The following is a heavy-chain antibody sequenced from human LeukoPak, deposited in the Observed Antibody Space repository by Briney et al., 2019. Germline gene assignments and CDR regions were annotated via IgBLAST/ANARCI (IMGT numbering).Heavy chain of an antibody. V-gene: IGHV4-30-4*01. D-gene: IGHD1-1*01. CDR3: ARDLETGYYFDY. CDR2: IYYSGST. J-gene: IGHJ4*02. Sequence: SETLSLTCTVSGGSISSGDYYWSWIRQPPGKGLEWIGYIYYSGSTYYNPSLKSRVTISVDTSKNQFSLKLSSVTAADTAVYYCARDLETGYYFDYWGQGTLVTVSS. CDR1: GGSISSGDYY.